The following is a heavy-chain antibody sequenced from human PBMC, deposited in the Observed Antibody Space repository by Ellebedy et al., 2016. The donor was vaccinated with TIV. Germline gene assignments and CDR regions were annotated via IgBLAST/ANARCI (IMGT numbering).Heavy chain of an antibody. CDR2: ISSSSRYI. V-gene: IGHV3-21*01. J-gene: IGHJ6*02. CDR1: GFTFSSYS. CDR3: ARDEPAYGKDV. Sequence: GESLKICCAASGFTFSSYSMKWVRQAPGKGLEWVSSISSSSRYIYYADSVKGRFTISRDNAKKSLYLQMNSLRAEDTAVYYCARDEPAYGKDVWGQGTTVSVSS.